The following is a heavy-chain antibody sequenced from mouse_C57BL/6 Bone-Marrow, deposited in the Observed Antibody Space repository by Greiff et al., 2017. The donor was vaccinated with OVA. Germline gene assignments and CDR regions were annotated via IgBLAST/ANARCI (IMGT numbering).Heavy chain of an antibody. Sequence: VKLQESGAELVRPGSSVKLSCKASGYTFTSYWMHWVKQRPIQGLEWIGNIDPSDSETHYNQKFKDKATLTVDKSSSTAYMQLSSLTSEDSAVDYCARSCPVDYWGQGTSVTVSS. CDR3: ARSCPVDY. CDR1: GYTFTSYW. CDR2: IDPSDSET. V-gene: IGHV1-52*01. J-gene: IGHJ4*01.